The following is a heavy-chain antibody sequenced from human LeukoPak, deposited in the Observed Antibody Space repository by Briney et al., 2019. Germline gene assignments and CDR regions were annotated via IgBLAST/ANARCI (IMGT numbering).Heavy chain of an antibody. CDR2: INHSGST. CDR1: GGSFSGYY. V-gene: IGHV4-34*01. Sequence: SETLSLTCAVYGGSFSGYYWSWIRQPPGKGLEWIGEINHSGSTNYNPSLKSRVTISVDTSKSQFSLKLSSVTAADTAVYYCARGNKRIAVAGTAFDIWGQGTMVTVSS. J-gene: IGHJ3*02. D-gene: IGHD6-19*01. CDR3: ARGNKRIAVAGTAFDI.